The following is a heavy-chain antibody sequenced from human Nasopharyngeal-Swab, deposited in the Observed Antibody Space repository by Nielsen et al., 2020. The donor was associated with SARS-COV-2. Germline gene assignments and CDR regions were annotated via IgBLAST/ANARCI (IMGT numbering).Heavy chain of an antibody. CDR1: GFTVSSNY. CDR2: IYSGGST. D-gene: IGHD3-16*01. J-gene: IGHJ4*02. CDR3: ARDGGYYHGDLVY. V-gene: IGHV3-53*01. Sequence: GGSLRLSCAASGFTVSSNYMSWVRQAPGKGLEWVSVIYSGGSTYYADSVKGRFTISRDNSKNTLYLQMNSLRAEDTAVYYCARDGGYYHGDLVYWGQGTLVTVSS.